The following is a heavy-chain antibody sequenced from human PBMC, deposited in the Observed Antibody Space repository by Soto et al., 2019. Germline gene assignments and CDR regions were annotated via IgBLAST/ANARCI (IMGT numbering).Heavy chain of an antibody. CDR1: GGSISSGGYS. Sequence: SETLSLTCAVSGGSISSGGYSWSWIRQPPGKGLEWIGYIYHSGSTYYNPSLKSRVTISVDTSKNQFSLKLSSVTAADTAVYYCATQLARRDGYNSAFDYWGQGTLVTVSS. CDR2: IYHSGST. V-gene: IGHV4-30-2*05. D-gene: IGHD5-12*01. J-gene: IGHJ4*02. CDR3: ATQLARRDGYNSAFDY.